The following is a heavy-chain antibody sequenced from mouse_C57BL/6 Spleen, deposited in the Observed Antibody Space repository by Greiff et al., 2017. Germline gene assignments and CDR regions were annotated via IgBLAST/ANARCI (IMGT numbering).Heavy chain of an antibody. Sequence: QVQLQQSGAELMKPGASVKLSCKATGYTFTGYWIEWVKQRPGHGLEWIGEILPGSGSTNYNEKFKGKATFTADTSSNTAYMQLSSQTTEDSAIYYCARKGLNWDFDYWGQGTTLTVSS. CDR1: GYTFTGYW. D-gene: IGHD4-1*01. V-gene: IGHV1-9*01. CDR3: ARKGLNWDFDY. J-gene: IGHJ2*01. CDR2: ILPGSGST.